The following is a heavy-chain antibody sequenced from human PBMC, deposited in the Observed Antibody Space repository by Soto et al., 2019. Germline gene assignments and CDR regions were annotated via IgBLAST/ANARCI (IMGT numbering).Heavy chain of an antibody. CDR2: ISYDGSNK. J-gene: IGHJ4*02. V-gene: IGHV3-30-3*01. D-gene: IGHD2-2*01. Sequence: QVQLVESGGGVVQPGRSLRLSCAASGFTFSSYAMHWVRQAPGKGLEWVAGISYDGSNKYYADSVKGRFTISRDNSKNTLYLQMNSLRAEDTAVYYCAQVPATGGYWGQGTLVTVSS. CDR1: GFTFSSYA. CDR3: AQVPATGGY.